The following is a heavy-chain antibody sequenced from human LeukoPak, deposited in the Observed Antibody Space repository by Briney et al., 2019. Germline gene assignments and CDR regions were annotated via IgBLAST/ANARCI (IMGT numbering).Heavy chain of an antibody. Sequence: SETLSLTCTVSGGSISSRSYYWGWIRQPPGKGLEWIGSLYYSGSSYYNPSLKCRVTISVDTSKNQFSLKLSSVTAADTAVYYCARHRRVPYCSSTSCSKYYYYMDVWGKGTTVTVSS. CDR2: LYYSGSS. CDR1: GGSISSRSYY. CDR3: ARHRRVPYCSSTSCSKYYYYMDV. J-gene: IGHJ6*03. V-gene: IGHV4-39*01. D-gene: IGHD2-2*01.